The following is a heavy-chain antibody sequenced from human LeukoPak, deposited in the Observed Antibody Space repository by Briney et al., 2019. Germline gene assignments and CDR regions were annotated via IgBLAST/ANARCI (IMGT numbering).Heavy chain of an antibody. J-gene: IGHJ4*02. CDR1: GFTFSSYA. D-gene: IGHD3-16*01. Sequence: AGGSLRLSCAASGFTFSSYAMSWVRQAPGKGLEWVAVISYDGSNKYYADSVKGRFTISRDNSKNTLYLQMNSLRAEDTAVYYCARAGDLDYWGQGTLVTVSS. V-gene: IGHV3-30-3*01. CDR3: ARAGDLDY. CDR2: ISYDGSNK.